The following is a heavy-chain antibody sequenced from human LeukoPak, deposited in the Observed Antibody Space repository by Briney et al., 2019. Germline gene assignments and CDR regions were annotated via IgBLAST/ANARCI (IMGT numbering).Heavy chain of an antibody. CDR1: GFTFSSYS. CDR2: ISSSSSTI. J-gene: IGHJ4*02. Sequence: PGGSLRLSCAASGFTFSSYSMLWVRQAPGKGLEWVSYISSSSSTIYYADSVKGRFTISRDNAKNSLYLQMNTLRAEDTAMYYCARDRHKYNYDSGGYPPYWGQGTLVTVSS. V-gene: IGHV3-48*01. D-gene: IGHD3-22*01. CDR3: ARDRHKYNYDSGGYPPY.